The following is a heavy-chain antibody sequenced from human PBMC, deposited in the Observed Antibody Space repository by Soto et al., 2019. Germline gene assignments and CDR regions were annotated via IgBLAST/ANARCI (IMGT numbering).Heavy chain of an antibody. V-gene: IGHV3-30-3*01. D-gene: IGHD3-22*01. CDR1: GFTFRSYA. CDR2: ISYDGSSK. Sequence: QVQLVESGGGVVQPGRSLRLSCAASGFTFRSYAMHWVRQAPGKGLEWVAVISYDGSSKFYADSVKGRFTVSRDNSKNTVFLQMNSLRAEDTAVYFCAKGMYYYDSSGYRLFDYWGQGTLVTVSS. CDR3: AKGMYYYDSSGYRLFDY. J-gene: IGHJ4*02.